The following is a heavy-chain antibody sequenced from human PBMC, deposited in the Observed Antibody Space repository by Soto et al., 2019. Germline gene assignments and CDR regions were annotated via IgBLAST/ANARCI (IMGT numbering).Heavy chain of an antibody. CDR2: ISAYNGNT. D-gene: IGHD5-18*01. V-gene: IGHV1-18*01. CDR1: GYTFSNYG. CDR3: VREPTSEQLWLHYYGMDV. J-gene: IGHJ6*02. Sequence: QVQLVQSGAEVKKPGASVKVSCKASGYTFSNYGITWVRQAPGQGLEWMGWISAYNGNTNYAQKLQGRVTMTTDTSTSTAYMELRSLRSDDTAVYYCVREPTSEQLWLHYYGMDVWGQGTTVTVSS.